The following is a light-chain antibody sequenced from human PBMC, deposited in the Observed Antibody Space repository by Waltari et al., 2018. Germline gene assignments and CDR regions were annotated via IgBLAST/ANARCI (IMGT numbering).Light chain of an antibody. Sequence: TQTPLSLSVTPGEPASFSCRSSQSLLLTDGYTFLNWYLQKPGRSPQLLIFLGSMRASGAPDRFSGSGSGTDFTLRISRVEAEDAGIYYCMQGAQFPWTFGPGTKVEIK. CDR1: QSLLLTDGYTF. CDR3: MQGAQFPWT. V-gene: IGKV2-40*01. CDR2: LGS. J-gene: IGKJ1*01.